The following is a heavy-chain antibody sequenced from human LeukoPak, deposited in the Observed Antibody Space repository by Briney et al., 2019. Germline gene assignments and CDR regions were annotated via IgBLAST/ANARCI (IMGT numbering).Heavy chain of an antibody. CDR3: ARVRRLRLGELSLDY. D-gene: IGHD3-16*02. J-gene: IGHJ4*02. Sequence: GASAKVSCKASGYTFTSYGISWVRQAPGQGLEWMGWISAYNGNTNYAQKLQGRVTMTTDTSTSTAYMELRSLRSDDTAVYYCARVRRLRLGELSLDYWGQGTLVTVSS. CDR2: ISAYNGNT. CDR1: GYTFTSYG. V-gene: IGHV1-18*01.